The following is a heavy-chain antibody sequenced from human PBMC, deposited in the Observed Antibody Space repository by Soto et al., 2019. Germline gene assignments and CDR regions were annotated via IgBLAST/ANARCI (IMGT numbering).Heavy chain of an antibody. V-gene: IGHV3-23*01. J-gene: IGHJ4*02. CDR2: ISGSGGST. CDR1: VFTFSSYA. D-gene: IGHD6-6*01. Sequence: GGSLRLSCASSVFTFSSYAMGWVRQAPGKGLEWVSAISGSGGSTYYADSVKGRFTISRDNSKNTLYLQMNSLRAEDTAVYYCANLAARRGCDYWGQGTLVTVSS. CDR3: ANLAARRGCDY.